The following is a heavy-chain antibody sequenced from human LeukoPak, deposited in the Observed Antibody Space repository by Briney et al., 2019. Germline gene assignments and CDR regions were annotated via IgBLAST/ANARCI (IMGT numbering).Heavy chain of an antibody. CDR1: GGSISSSSYY. CDR2: IYHSGST. D-gene: IGHD3-22*01. Sequence: PSETLSLTCTVSGGSISSSSYYWGWIRQPPGKGLEWIGSIYHSGSTYYNPSLKSRVTISVDTSKNQFSLKLSSVTAADTAVYYCARLKVRTRGTRSGYPFDYWGQGTLVTVSS. CDR3: ARLKVRTRGTRSGYPFDY. J-gene: IGHJ4*02. V-gene: IGHV4-39*01.